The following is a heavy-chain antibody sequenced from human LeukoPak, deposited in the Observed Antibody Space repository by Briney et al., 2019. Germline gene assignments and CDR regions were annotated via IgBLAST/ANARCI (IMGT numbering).Heavy chain of an antibody. CDR3: ARKGIGVVIIVYYYYGMDV. V-gene: IGHV3-23*01. CDR2: ISGSGGST. D-gene: IGHD3-3*01. Sequence: GGSLRLSCAASGFTFSIYAMSWVRQAPGKGLEWVSAISGSGGSTYYADSVKGRFTISRDNSKNTLYLQMNSLRAEDTAVYYCARKGIGVVIIVYYYYGMDVWGQGTTVTVSS. J-gene: IGHJ6*02. CDR1: GFTFSIYA.